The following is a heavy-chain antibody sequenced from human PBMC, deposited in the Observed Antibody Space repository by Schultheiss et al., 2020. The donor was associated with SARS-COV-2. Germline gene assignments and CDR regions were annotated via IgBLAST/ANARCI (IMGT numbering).Heavy chain of an antibody. Sequence: GGSLRLSCAVSGFTISDFGMHWVRQAPGKGLEWVAVIYYDGKNKNADSVKGRFTVSRDNSKNTLYLQMNSLRAEDTAVYYCAKDLEYSSVGVDGDFDYWGQGTLVTVSS. CDR2: IYYDGKNK. CDR3: AKDLEYSSVGVDGDFDY. D-gene: IGHD6-19*01. CDR1: GFTISDFG. J-gene: IGHJ4*02. V-gene: IGHV3-33*06.